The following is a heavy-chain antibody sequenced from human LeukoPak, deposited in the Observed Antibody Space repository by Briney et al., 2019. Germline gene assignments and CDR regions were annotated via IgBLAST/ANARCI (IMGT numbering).Heavy chain of an antibody. Sequence: SETLSLTCTVSGGSVSSGSYYWSWLRQPPGKGLEWIGYIYYSGSTNYNPSLKSRVTISVDTSKNQFSLKLSSLTAADTAVYYCARGRYCGGDCYSKWFDPWGQGTLVTVSS. V-gene: IGHV4-61*01. D-gene: IGHD2-21*02. CDR2: IYYSGST. CDR1: GGSVSSGSYY. J-gene: IGHJ5*02. CDR3: ARGRYCGGDCYSKWFDP.